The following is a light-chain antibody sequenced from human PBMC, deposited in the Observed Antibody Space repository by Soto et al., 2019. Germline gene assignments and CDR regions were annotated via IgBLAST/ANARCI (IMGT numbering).Light chain of an antibody. CDR3: QQRSNWPIT. J-gene: IGKJ5*01. CDR2: DAS. Sequence: EIVLTQSPATLSLSPGERATLSYRASQSVSSYLAWYQQKAGQAPRLLIYDASNRATGIPARFSGSGSGTDFTLTISSLEPEDFAVYYCQQRSNWPITFGQGTRLDIK. CDR1: QSVSSY. V-gene: IGKV3-11*01.